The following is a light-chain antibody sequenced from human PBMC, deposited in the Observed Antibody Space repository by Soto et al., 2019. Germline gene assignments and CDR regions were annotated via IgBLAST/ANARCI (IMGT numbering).Light chain of an antibody. J-gene: IGKJ4*01. CDR2: DTS. CDR1: QNVVTN. CDR3: QQYNEWPLA. Sequence: ETVVTQSPATLSASPGERATLSCRASQNVVTNVAWYQQKPGQAPRLLIHDTSTRATGVPDRFSGRGDGTEFALTISSLQSEDLAVYYCQQYNEWPLAFGGGTNVDIK. V-gene: IGKV3-15*01.